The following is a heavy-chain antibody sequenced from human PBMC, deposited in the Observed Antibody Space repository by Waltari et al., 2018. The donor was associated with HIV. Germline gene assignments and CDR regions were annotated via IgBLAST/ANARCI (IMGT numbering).Heavy chain of an antibody. V-gene: IGHV3-49*03. Sequence: EVQLVESGGGLVQPGRLLSLSCTASGFPFGDYVMSWLRQAPGKGLEWVGFIRSKAYGGTTEYAASVKGRFTISRDDSKSIAYLQMNSLKTEDTAVYYCTRDGLYYDFWSGYPGYWGQGTLVTVSS. CDR1: GFPFGDYV. D-gene: IGHD3-3*01. CDR3: TRDGLYYDFWSGYPGY. CDR2: IRSKAYGGTT. J-gene: IGHJ4*02.